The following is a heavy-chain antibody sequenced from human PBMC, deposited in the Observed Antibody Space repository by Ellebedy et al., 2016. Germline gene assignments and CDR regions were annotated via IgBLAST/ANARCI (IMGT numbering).Heavy chain of an antibody. D-gene: IGHD6-19*01. CDR2: IWYDGSKT. CDR1: GFTFSGYG. J-gene: IGHJ4*02. V-gene: IGHV3-33*01. CDR3: AREGVSGWYDFDY. Sequence: GESLKISCAASGFTFSGYGMHWVRQAPGKGLEWVAVIWYDGSKTYYVNSVRGRFTISRDNSKNTLYLQMNSLRAEDTAVYYCAREGVSGWYDFDYWGQGTLVTVSS.